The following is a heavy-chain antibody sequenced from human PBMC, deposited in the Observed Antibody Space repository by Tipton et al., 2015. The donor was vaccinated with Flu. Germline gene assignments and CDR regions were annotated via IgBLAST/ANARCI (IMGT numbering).Heavy chain of an antibody. D-gene: IGHD3-3*01. Sequence: SLRLSCTVSRGSVSDRNWWAWVRQAPGKGPEWIGKIYRDGTSGYNGSLRSRVTMSVGKSKNPFSLRINSVTAADTVVYHCVTYIENMYGVVIMARVDSWGQGIEVTVS. CDR2: IYRDGTS. CDR3: VTYIENMYGVVIMARVDS. V-gene: IGHV4-4*02. J-gene: IGHJ5*01. CDR1: RGSVSDRNW.